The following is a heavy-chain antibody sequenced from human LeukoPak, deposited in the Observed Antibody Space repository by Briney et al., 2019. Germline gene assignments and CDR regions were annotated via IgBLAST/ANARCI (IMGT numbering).Heavy chain of an antibody. V-gene: IGHV4-59*12. CDR2: IYYSGST. D-gene: IGHD2-2*01. J-gene: IGHJ6*03. CDR1: GGSISSYY. CDR3: ARGAIVVVPAATKYYYYYYMDV. Sequence: PSETLSLTCTVSGGSISSYYWSWIRQPPGTGLEWIGYIYYSGSTNYNPSLKSRVTISVDTSKNQFSLKLSSVTAADTAVYYCARGAIVVVPAATKYYYYYYMDVWGKGTTVTVSS.